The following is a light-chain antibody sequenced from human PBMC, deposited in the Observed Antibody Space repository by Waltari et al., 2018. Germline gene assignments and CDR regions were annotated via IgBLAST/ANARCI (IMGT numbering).Light chain of an antibody. V-gene: IGLV2-8*01. CDR3: SSYAGSNNIL. J-gene: IGLJ2*01. Sequence: QSALTQPPSASGSPGQSVTISCTGTSSDIGGYNFVSWYQHHPGRAPKLLIYDVSKWPSGVPDRFSGSKSGNTASLTVSGLQAEDEGDYYCSSYAGSNNILFGGGTKVTVL. CDR1: SSDIGGYNF. CDR2: DVS.